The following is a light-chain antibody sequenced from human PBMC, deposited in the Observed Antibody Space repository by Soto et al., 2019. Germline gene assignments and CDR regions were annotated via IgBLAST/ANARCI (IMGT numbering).Light chain of an antibody. J-gene: IGLJ2*01. CDR2: DAD. Sequence: QSALTQHRSVSGSPGQSVTISCTGTTGDVGAYNFVSWYQLYPGKAPKLIIYDADKRPSGVPDRVSGSKSGPSASLAISGLRSDDEADYYCASWDDSLSGVIFGGGTKPTVL. V-gene: IGLV2-11*01. CDR1: TGDVGAYNF. CDR3: ASWDDSLSGVI.